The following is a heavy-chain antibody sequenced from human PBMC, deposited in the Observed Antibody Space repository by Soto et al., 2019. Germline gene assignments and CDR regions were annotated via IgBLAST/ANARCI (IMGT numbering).Heavy chain of an antibody. D-gene: IGHD6-13*01. J-gene: IGHJ4*02. CDR1: GFTFSDYY. V-gene: IGHV3-11*06. CDR2: ISGSGSYT. Sequence: QVHLVESGGGLVKPGGSLRLSCAASGFTFSDYYMSWIRQAPGKGLEWVSYISGSGSYTNYADSVKGQFTISRDNAKNSLYLQMNSLRAEDTAVYYCASLPQQLVDFWGQGTLVTVSS. CDR3: ASLPQQLVDF.